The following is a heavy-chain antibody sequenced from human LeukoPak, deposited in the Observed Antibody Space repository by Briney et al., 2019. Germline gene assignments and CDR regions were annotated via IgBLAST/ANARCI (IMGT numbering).Heavy chain of an antibody. CDR1: GGSIIGYY. Sequence: SETLPLTCSVSGGSIIGYYWSWIRQPPGKGLEWIASIYYSGSTNYNPSLKSRVTISVDTSKNQFSLKLSSVTAADTAVYYCARVLYCSGGSCHYYFDYWGQGTLVTVSS. V-gene: IGHV4-59*08. D-gene: IGHD2-15*01. CDR2: IYYSGST. J-gene: IGHJ4*02. CDR3: ARVLYCSGGSCHYYFDY.